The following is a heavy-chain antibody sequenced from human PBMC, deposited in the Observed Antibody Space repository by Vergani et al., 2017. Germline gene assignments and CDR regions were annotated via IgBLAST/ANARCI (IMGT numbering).Heavy chain of an antibody. CDR2: ISSSSSYI. CDR3: ARAAWDLDY. Sequence: EVQLVESGGGLVKPGGSLRLSCAASGFTFSSYSMNWVRQAPGKGLEGVSSISSSSSYIYYANSVKGRFTISRDNAKNSLYLQMNSLRAEDTAVFYCARAAWDLDYWGQGTLVTVSS. V-gene: IGHV3-21*01. D-gene: IGHD1-26*01. CDR1: GFTFSSYS. J-gene: IGHJ4*02.